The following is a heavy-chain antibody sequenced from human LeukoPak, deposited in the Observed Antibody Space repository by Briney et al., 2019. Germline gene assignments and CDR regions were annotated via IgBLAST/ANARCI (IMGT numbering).Heavy chain of an antibody. CDR2: IKQDGSEK. J-gene: IGHJ4*02. V-gene: IGHV3-7*01. Sequence: GGSLRLSCAASGFTFSSYWMSWVRQAPGKGLEWVANIKQDGSEKYYVDSVKGRFTISRDNAKNSLYLQMNSLRAEDTAVYYCARERWLGAYYFDYWGQGTLVTVSS. D-gene: IGHD5-24*01. CDR1: GFTFSSYW. CDR3: ARERWLGAYYFDY.